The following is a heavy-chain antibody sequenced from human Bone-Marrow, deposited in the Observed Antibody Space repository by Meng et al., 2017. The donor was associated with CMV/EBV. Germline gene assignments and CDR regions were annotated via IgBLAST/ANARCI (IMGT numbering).Heavy chain of an antibody. D-gene: IGHD1-1*01. Sequence: ASVKVSCKASGYTFTGYYMHWVRQAPGQGLEWMGWINPNSGGTNYAQKFQGRVTMTRDTSISTAYMELIRLRCDDTAVYYCARAEAATGTYDPWGQGTLVTVSS. CDR2: INPNSGGT. J-gene: IGHJ5*02. CDR3: ARAEAATGTYDP. CDR1: GYTFTGYY. V-gene: IGHV1-2*02.